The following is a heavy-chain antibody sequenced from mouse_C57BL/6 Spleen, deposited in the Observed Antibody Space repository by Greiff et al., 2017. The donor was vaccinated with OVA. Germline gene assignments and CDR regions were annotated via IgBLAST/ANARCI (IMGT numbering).Heavy chain of an antibody. CDR2: INPNYGTT. CDR1: GYSFTDYN. CDR3: ARSGITTVVPLRCFDV. V-gene: IGHV1-39*01. J-gene: IGHJ1*03. Sequence: EVQLQQSGPELVKPGASVKISCKASGYSFTDYNMNWVKQSNGKSLEWIGVINPNYGTTSYNQKFKGKATLTVDQSSSTAYMQLNSLTSEDSAVYYGARSGITTVVPLRCFDVWGTGTTVTVSS. D-gene: IGHD1-1*01.